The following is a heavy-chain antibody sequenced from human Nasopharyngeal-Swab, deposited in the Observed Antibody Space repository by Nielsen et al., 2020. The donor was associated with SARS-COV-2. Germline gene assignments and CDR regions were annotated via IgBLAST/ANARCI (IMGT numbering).Heavy chain of an antibody. CDR2: IKQDRSEK. J-gene: IGHJ3*02. D-gene: IGHD2-2*01. CDR1: GFTFSSYW. CDR3: ARDRDYAGAFDI. Sequence: GESLKISCAASGFTFSSYWMSWVRQAPGKGLEWVANIKQDRSEKYYVDSVKGRFTVSRDNAKNSLYLQMNSLRAEDTAVYYCARDRDYAGAFDIWGQGTMVTVSS. V-gene: IGHV3-7*01.